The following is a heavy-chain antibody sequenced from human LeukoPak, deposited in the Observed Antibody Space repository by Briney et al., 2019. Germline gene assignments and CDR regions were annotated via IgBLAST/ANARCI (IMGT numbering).Heavy chain of an antibody. CDR2: ISGSGGST. CDR1: GFTFSSYA. Sequence: GGSLRLSCATSGFTFSSYAMSWVRQAPGKGLEWVSAISGSGGSTYYADSVKGRFTISRDNAKNSLYLQMNSLRAEDTALYYCAKGKYGSSWYYFDYWGQGTLVTVSS. D-gene: IGHD6-13*01. V-gene: IGHV3-23*01. J-gene: IGHJ4*02. CDR3: AKGKYGSSWYYFDY.